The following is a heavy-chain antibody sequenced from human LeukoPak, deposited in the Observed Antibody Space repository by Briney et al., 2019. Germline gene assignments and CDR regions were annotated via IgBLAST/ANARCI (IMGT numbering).Heavy chain of an antibody. Sequence: SETLSLTCTVSGDSLSSYYWTWIRQPPGKALEWIGYIFYSGSTNYNPSLKSRVTISLDTSKNQFSLKLTSVTAADTAVYYCARDRIPNDYWGQGTLVTVSS. J-gene: IGHJ4*02. CDR2: IFYSGST. CDR3: ARDRIPNDY. CDR1: GDSLSSYY. D-gene: IGHD2-21*01. V-gene: IGHV4-59*01.